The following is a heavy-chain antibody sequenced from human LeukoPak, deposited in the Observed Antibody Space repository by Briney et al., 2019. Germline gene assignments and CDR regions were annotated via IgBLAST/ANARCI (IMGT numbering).Heavy chain of an antibody. D-gene: IGHD1-7*01. J-gene: IGHJ6*03. Sequence: PGVSLRLSCAASGFTFSSYWMSWVRQAPGKGLEWVSHISSSGSTIWYADSVKGRFTISRDNAKNSLYLQMNSLRAEDTAVYYCARVELAPYYYYMDVWGKGTTVTVSS. CDR1: GFTFSSYW. V-gene: IGHV3-48*04. CDR3: ARVELAPYYYYMDV. CDR2: ISSSGSTI.